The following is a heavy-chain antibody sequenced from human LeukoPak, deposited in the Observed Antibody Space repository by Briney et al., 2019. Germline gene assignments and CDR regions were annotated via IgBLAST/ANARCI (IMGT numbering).Heavy chain of an antibody. J-gene: IGHJ4*02. CDR1: GFNFRSYG. CDR3: AKADCSSTICSFDY. CDR2: ISYDGTDK. V-gene: IGHV3-30*18. Sequence: GGSLRLSCAASGFNFRSYGMQWVRQAPGKGLEWVTLISYDGTDKYYAASVRGRFTISRDNSKNTLYLQMNSLRAEDMALYYCAKADCSSTICSFDYWGQGTLVTVSS. D-gene: IGHD2-2*01.